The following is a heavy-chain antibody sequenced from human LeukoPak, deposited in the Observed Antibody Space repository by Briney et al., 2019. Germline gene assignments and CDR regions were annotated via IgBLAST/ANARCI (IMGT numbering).Heavy chain of an antibody. CDR2: ISSSSSYI. J-gene: IGHJ4*02. Sequence: PGGSLRLSCAASGFTFSSYSMNWVRQAPGKGLEWVSSISSSSSYIYYADSVKGRFTISRDNAKNSLYLQMNSLRAEDTAVYYCATSDIVGATSGYWGQGTLVTVSS. CDR1: GFTFSSYS. D-gene: IGHD1-26*01. V-gene: IGHV3-21*01. CDR3: ATSDIVGATSGY.